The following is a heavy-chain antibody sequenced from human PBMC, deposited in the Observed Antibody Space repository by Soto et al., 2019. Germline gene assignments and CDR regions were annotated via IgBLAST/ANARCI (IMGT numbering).Heavy chain of an antibody. J-gene: IGHJ4*02. V-gene: IGHV4-34*01. Sequence: SETLSLTCAVYGGSFSCYYWSWIRQPPGKGLEWIGSIYHSGSTYYNPSLKSRVTISVDTSKNQFSLKLSSVTAADTAVYYCARRTVTTSFDYWGQGTLVTVSS. CDR3: ARRTVTTSFDY. CDR1: GGSFSCYY. D-gene: IGHD4-17*01. CDR2: IYHSGST.